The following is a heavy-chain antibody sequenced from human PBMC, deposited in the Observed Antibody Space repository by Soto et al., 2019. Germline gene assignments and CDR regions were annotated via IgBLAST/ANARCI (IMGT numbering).Heavy chain of an antibody. CDR1: GYTFTGYY. D-gene: IGHD5-18*01. J-gene: IGHJ4*02. CDR3: ARGPTRMDTAMVDY. Sequence: ASVKVSCKASGYTFTGYYMHWVRQAPGQGLEWMGWINPNSGGTNYAQKFQGWVTMTRDTSISTAYMELSRLRSDDTAVYYCARGPTRMDTAMVDYWGQGTLVTVSS. CDR2: INPNSGGT. V-gene: IGHV1-2*04.